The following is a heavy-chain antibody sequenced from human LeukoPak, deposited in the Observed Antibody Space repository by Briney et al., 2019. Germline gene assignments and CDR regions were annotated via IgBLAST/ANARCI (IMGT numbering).Heavy chain of an antibody. CDR1: GFTVSSNY. CDR3: ARGYYDFWSGWVNHFDY. Sequence: PGGSLRLSCAASGFTVSSNYMSWVRQAPGKGLEWVSVIYSGGSTYYADSVKGRFTISRDNAKNSLYLQMNSLRAEDTAVYYCARGYYDFWSGWVNHFDYWGQGTLVTVSS. V-gene: IGHV3-66*01. D-gene: IGHD3-3*01. J-gene: IGHJ4*02. CDR2: IYSGGST.